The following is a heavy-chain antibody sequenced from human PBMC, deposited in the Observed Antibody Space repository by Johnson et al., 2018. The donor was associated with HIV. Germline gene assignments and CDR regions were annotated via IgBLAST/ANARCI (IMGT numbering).Heavy chain of an antibody. J-gene: IGHJ3*02. CDR3: AIVGTGTSVFDT. V-gene: IGHV3-30*03. D-gene: IGHD1-7*01. CDR1: GFTFSSFG. Sequence: QVQLVESGGDVVQPGGSLRLSCAASGFTFSSFGMHWVRQAPGKALEWVAVISCAGNRTYYPDAVQGRFTISRDNSKNKLYLHMTSLRTEDTAVYYCAIVGTGTSVFDTWGQGTLVTVSS. CDR2: ISCAGNRT.